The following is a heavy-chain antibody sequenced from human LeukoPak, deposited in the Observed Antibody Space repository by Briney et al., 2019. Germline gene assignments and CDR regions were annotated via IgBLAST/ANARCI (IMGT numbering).Heavy chain of an antibody. V-gene: IGHV1-18*01. D-gene: IGHD3-3*01. CDR3: ARDRVVRFLEWLF. CDR1: VYPFTNYG. J-gene: IGHJ4*02. Sequence: ASVKVSCKASVYPFTNYGITWVRQAPGQGLEWMGWISAYSGDTNYAQKFQGRVTMTTDTSTSTAYMELRSLRSDDTAVYYCARDRVVRFLEWLFWGQGTLVTVSS. CDR2: ISAYSGDT.